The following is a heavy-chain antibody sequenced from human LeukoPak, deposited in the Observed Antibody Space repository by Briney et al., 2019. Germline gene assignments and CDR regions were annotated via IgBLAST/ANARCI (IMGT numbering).Heavy chain of an antibody. D-gene: IGHD5-12*01. J-gene: IGHJ6*02. CDR1: GGSFSGYY. CDR2: INHSGST. CDR3: ARGRGYSGYGFSYYYGMDV. Sequence: PSETLSLPCAVYGGSFSGYYWSWIRQPPGKGLEWIGEINHSGSTNYNPSLKSRVTISVDTSKNQFSLKLSSVTAADTAVYYCARGRGYSGYGFSYYYGMDVWGQGTTVTVSS. V-gene: IGHV4-34*01.